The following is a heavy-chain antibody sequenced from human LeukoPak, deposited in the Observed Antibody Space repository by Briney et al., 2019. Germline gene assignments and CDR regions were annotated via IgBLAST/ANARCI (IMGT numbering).Heavy chain of an antibody. CDR2: IRYDGSNK. D-gene: IGHD2-15*01. J-gene: IGHJ4*02. Sequence: GGSLRLSCAASGFTFSSYGMHWVRQAPGKGLEWVAFIRYDGSNKYYADSVKGRFTISRDNSKNTLYPQMNSLRAEDTAVYYCAKDRWAFAHCSGGSCPFHYWGQGTLVTVSS. CDR3: AKDRWAFAHCSGGSCPFHY. CDR1: GFTFSSYG. V-gene: IGHV3-30*02.